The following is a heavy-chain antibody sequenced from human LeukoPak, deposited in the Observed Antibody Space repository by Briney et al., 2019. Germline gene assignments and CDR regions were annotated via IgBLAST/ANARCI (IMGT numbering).Heavy chain of an antibody. CDR3: ARGPLKHLELQNYYYYGMDV. Sequence: SVKVSCKASGGTFSSYAISWVRQAPGQGLEWMGGVIPIFGTANYAQKFQGRVTITADESTSTAYMELSSLRSEYTAVYYCARGPLKHLELQNYYYYGMDVWSKGTTVTVYS. D-gene: IGHD1-7*01. CDR1: GGTFSSYA. CDR2: VIPIFGTA. V-gene: IGHV1-69*01. J-gene: IGHJ6*04.